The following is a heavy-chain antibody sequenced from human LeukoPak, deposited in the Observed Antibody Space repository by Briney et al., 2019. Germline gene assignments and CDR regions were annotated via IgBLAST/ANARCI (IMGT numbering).Heavy chain of an antibody. V-gene: IGHV3-53*01. D-gene: IGHD3-10*01. CDR2: IYSGGST. Sequence: TGGSLRLSCEGPERMVRNSYMSWVRQSPGRGLEGVSVIYSGGSTDYADSVKGRFTTSRDTSKNTLYLQMNDVRAEDTGIYYCVRDLRDRRGYSNYYMDVWGKGTTVTVSS. CDR3: VRDLRDRRGYSNYYMDV. J-gene: IGHJ6*03. CDR1: ERMVRNSY.